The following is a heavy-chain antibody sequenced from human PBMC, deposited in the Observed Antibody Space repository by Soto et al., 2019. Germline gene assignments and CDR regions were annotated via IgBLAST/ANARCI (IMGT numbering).Heavy chain of an antibody. J-gene: IGHJ4*02. D-gene: IGHD3-9*01. CDR3: AKSPHDIFSGSAFDY. CDR1: VFTFDDYA. V-gene: IGHV3-9*01. Sequence: GGSLRLSCAASVFTFDDYAMHWVRQCPGKGLEWVSGISWNSGCIGYADSVKGRFTISRDNAKNSLYLQMDRLRPEDTAFYYCAKSPHDIFSGSAFDYWGQGTMVTVSS. CDR2: ISWNSGCI.